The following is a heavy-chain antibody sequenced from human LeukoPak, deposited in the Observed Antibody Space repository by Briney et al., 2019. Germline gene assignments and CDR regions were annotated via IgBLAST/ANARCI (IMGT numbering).Heavy chain of an antibody. V-gene: IGHV3-23*01. D-gene: IGHD5-24*01. CDR2: ISGSGGST. Sequence: GGSLRLSCAASGFTFSSYAMSWVRRAPGKGLEWVSAISGSGGSTYYADSVKGRFTIPRDISKNTLYLQMSSLRAEDTAVYYCATDLLDAYNSGLYFDYWGQGTLVTVSS. CDR3: ATDLLDAYNSGLYFDY. CDR1: GFTFSSYA. J-gene: IGHJ4*02.